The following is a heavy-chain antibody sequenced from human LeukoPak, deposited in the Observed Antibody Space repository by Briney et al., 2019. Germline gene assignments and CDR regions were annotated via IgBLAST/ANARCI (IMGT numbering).Heavy chain of an antibody. J-gene: IGHJ4*02. CDR3: ARTASGYYLFDY. CDR2: MYTSGTT. Sequence: PSETLSLTCTVSGGSIRSGSYYWNWIRQPAGKGLEWIGRMYTSGTTNYNPSLKSRVTISVDTSKNQFSLKLSSVTAADTVVYYCARTASGYYLFDYWGQGTLVTVSS. V-gene: IGHV4-61*02. D-gene: IGHD3-22*01. CDR1: GGSIRSGSYY.